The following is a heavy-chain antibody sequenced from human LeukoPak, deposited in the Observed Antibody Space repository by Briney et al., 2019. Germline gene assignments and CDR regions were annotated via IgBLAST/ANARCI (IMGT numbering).Heavy chain of an antibody. CDR2: TRYDGSNK. CDR3: AKDSDLIWFGELTQ. CDR1: GFTFSSYG. J-gene: IGHJ4*02. V-gene: IGHV3-30*02. D-gene: IGHD3-10*01. Sequence: PGGSLRLSCAASGFTFSSYGMHWVRQAPGKGLEWVAFTRYDGSNKYYADSVKGRFTISRDNSKNTLYLQLNSLRDEDTAVYYCAKDSDLIWFGELTQWGQGTLVTVSS.